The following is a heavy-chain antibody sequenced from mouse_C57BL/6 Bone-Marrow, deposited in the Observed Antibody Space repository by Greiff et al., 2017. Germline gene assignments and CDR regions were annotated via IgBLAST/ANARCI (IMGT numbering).Heavy chain of an antibody. CDR1: GFNIKDDY. CDR3: TTGYYGSPWYFDV. CDR2: IDPENGDT. Sequence: EVQLQQSGAELVRPGASVKLSCTASGFNIKDDYMHWVKQRPEQGLEWIGWIDPENGDTEYASKFQGKATITADTSSNTASLQLSSLTSEDTAVYYCTTGYYGSPWYFDVWGTGTTVTVSS. V-gene: IGHV14-4*01. D-gene: IGHD1-1*01. J-gene: IGHJ1*03.